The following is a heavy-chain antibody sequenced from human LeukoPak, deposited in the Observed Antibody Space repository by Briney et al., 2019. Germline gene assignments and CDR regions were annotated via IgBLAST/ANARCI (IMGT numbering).Heavy chain of an antibody. Sequence: GGALTLACPAAGLTFSSLWMSELRQAPGRGPERVANINQDVGKTSYVASVKGRLTISRDNAKNSLSLQMSSLRAEDTAVYYCTKDRQGPNQYHMDVWGKGSTVTVSS. J-gene: IGHJ6*03. CDR1: GLTFSSLW. CDR3: TKDRQGPNQYHMDV. V-gene: IGHV3-7*01. CDR2: INQDVGKT.